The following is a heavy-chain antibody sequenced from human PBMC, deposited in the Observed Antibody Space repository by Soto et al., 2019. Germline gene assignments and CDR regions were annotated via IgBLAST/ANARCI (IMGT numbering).Heavy chain of an antibody. CDR3: ARDRYSSSWYNYYYGMDV. CDR1: GYTFTGHY. CDR2: INPNSGGT. V-gene: IGHV1-2*02. J-gene: IGHJ6*02. D-gene: IGHD6-13*01. Sequence: ASVKVSCKASGYTFTGHYMHWVRQAPGQGLEWMGWINPNSGGTNYAQKFQGRVTMTRDTSISTAYMELSRLRSDDTAVYYCARDRYSSSWYNYYYGMDVWGQGTTVTVSS.